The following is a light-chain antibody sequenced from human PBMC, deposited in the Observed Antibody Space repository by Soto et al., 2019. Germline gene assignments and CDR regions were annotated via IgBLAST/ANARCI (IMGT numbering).Light chain of an antibody. CDR3: QQRSNWPPIT. J-gene: IGKJ5*01. CDR2: RTS. V-gene: IGKV3-15*01. CDR1: QSISSN. Sequence: EIVMTQSPATLSVSPGERATLSCRASQSISSNLAWYQQKPGQAPRLLMFRTSSRATGFPARFSGSGSGTEFNLTISSLEPEDFAVYYCQQRSNWPPITFGQGTRLEIK.